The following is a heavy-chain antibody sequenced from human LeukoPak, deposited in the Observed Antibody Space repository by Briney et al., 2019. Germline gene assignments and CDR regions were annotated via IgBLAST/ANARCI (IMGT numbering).Heavy chain of an antibody. V-gene: IGHV4-39*01. CDR2: IYYSGNA. D-gene: IGHD3/OR15-3a*01. Sequence: SETLSLTCTVSGGSISSSSYYWGWIRQPPGKGLEWIGSIYYSGNAYYNASLKSQVSISIDTSKNQFSLRLTSVTAADTAVYYCARQTGSGLFILPGGQGTLVTVSS. CDR3: ARQTGSGLFILP. J-gene: IGHJ4*02. CDR1: GGSISSSSYY.